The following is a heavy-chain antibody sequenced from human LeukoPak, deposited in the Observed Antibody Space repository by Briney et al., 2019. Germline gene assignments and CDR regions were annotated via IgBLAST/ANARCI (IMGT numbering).Heavy chain of an antibody. Sequence: GESLKISCKGSGYSFTEYWIGCVRQMPGKGLEWMGIIYPGDSDTRYSPSFQGQVTISVDKSISTAYLQWSSLKASDTAMYYCARRFLADPSGFDYWGQGTLVTVSS. V-gene: IGHV5-51*01. CDR3: ARRFLADPSGFDY. J-gene: IGHJ4*02. CDR1: GYSFTEYW. CDR2: IYPGDSDT.